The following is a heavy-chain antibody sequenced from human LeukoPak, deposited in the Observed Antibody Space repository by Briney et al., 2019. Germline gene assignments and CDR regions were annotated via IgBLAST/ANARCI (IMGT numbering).Heavy chain of an antibody. Sequence: GESLKISCKGSGYSFTSYWISWVRQMPGKGLEWMGRIDPSDSYTNYSPSFQGHVTISADKSISTAYLQWSSLKASDTAVYYCAIDYGDYYWFDPWGQGTLVTVSS. CDR1: GYSFTSYW. V-gene: IGHV5-10-1*01. CDR3: AIDYGDYYWFDP. CDR2: IDPSDSYT. D-gene: IGHD4-17*01. J-gene: IGHJ5*02.